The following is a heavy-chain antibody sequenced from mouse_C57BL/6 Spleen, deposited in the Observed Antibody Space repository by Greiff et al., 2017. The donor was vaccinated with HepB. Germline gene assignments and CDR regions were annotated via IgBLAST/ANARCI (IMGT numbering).Heavy chain of an antibody. J-gene: IGHJ3*01. CDR1: GYSFTSYY. CDR3: ADYYGSSPFAY. Sequence: QVQLQQSGPELVKPGASVKISCKASGYSFTSYYIHWVKQRPGQGLEWIGWIYPGSGNNKYNEKFKGKATLTADTSSSTAYMQLSSLTSEDSAVYYCADYYGSSPFAYWGQGTLVTVSA. V-gene: IGHV1-66*01. D-gene: IGHD1-1*01. CDR2: IYPGSGNN.